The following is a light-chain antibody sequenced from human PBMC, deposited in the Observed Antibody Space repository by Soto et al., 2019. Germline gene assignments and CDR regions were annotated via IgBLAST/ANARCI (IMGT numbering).Light chain of an antibody. V-gene: IGKV1-27*01. CDR1: QDINNY. J-gene: IGKJ1*01. CDR3: QKYNSAPWT. Sequence: DIQMTQSPSSLSASVGDRVTITCRASQDINNYLAWYQQKPGKAPNLLIYGVSTLQTGVPSRFRGCGSGTDFTLTISGLQPEDVATYYCQKYNSAPWTFGQGTKVEIK. CDR2: GVS.